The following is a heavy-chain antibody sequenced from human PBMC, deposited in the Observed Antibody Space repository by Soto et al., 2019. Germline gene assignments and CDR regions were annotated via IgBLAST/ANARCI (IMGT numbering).Heavy chain of an antibody. CDR1: GGSFKSGSYS. Sequence: SETLSLTCTVSGGSFKSGSYSWSWIRQPPGKGLEWIGYVYHTGRTSYNPSLKSRVSISMDTSKNQFSLNLDSVTAADTAVYFCARDFAYFDSWGKGTLVTVSS. D-gene: IGHD3-3*01. CDR3: ARDFAYFDS. J-gene: IGHJ4*02. V-gene: IGHV4-61*01. CDR2: VYHTGRT.